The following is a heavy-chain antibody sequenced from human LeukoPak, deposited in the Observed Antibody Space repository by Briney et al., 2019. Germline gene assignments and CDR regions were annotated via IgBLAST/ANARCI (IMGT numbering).Heavy chain of an antibody. Sequence: PSETLSLTCTVSGDSMNNYYWTWMRQPAGKGLEWIGRVYISGNTMYNPSLQSRVTMSLDTSKNQFSLKLSSVTAADTAVYFCARGGWLHTYFAYWRQGTLVSVSS. V-gene: IGHV4-4*07. CDR3: ARGGWLHTYFAY. D-gene: IGHD5-12*01. CDR2: VYISGNT. J-gene: IGHJ4*02. CDR1: GDSMNNYY.